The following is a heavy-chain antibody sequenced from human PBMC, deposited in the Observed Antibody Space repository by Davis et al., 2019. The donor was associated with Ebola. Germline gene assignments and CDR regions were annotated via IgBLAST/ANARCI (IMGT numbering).Heavy chain of an antibody. Sequence: PGGSLRLSCAASGFTFSSYEMNWVRQAPGKGLEWVSYISSSGSTIYYADSVKGRFSISRDNAKNSLYLQMNSLRAEDTAVYYCAREADYYDSSGYSHYFDYWGQGTTVTVSS. CDR3: AREADYYDSSGYSHYFDY. D-gene: IGHD3-22*01. CDR2: ISSSGSTI. J-gene: IGHJ4*03. CDR1: GFTFSSYE. V-gene: IGHV3-48*03.